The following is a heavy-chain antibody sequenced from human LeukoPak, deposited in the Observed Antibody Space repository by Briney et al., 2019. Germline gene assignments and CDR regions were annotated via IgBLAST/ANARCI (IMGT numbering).Heavy chain of an antibody. CDR2: IYISGSGST. V-gene: IGHV4-4*07. D-gene: IGHD3-22*01. J-gene: IGHJ3*02. CDR1: GGSISSYY. Sequence: SETLSLTCTVSGGSISSYYWSWIRQPAGKGVEWIGRIYISGSGSTNYNPSLKSRVTVSADPSKTQFSLKLTSVTAADTAVYYCATRGDYSDTSGNSYDALDIWGQGTMVTVSS. CDR3: ATRGDYSDTSGNSYDALDI.